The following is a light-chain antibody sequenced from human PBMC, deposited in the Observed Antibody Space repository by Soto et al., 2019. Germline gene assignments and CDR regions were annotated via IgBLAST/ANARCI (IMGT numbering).Light chain of an antibody. J-gene: IGKJ4*01. V-gene: IGKV3-20*01. CDR2: GAS. Sequence: EIVLTQSPGTLFLSPGERATLSCRASQSVSGTYLGWYQMKPGQSPRLAIYGASSRATGIPARFSGSWSGTDFTLTIPRLAPEDSAVYYGQQYGSQPLTFGGGTRVEIK. CDR3: QQYGSQPLT. CDR1: QSVSGTY.